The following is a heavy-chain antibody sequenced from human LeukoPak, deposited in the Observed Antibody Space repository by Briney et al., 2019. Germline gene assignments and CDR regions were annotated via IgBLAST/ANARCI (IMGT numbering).Heavy chain of an antibody. CDR3: AHRRDVGDFDY. CDR2: IYWDDNK. D-gene: IGHD3-16*01. J-gene: IGHJ4*02. CDR1: GFSLSTSDVS. Sequence: SGPTLVKPTQTLTLTCTFSGFSLSTSDVSVGWIRQPPGKALEWLALIYWDDNKRYSPSLKSRLTITKDTPYNQVVLTMTNMDPVDTATYYCAHRRDVGDFDYWGQGTLVTVSS. V-gene: IGHV2-5*02.